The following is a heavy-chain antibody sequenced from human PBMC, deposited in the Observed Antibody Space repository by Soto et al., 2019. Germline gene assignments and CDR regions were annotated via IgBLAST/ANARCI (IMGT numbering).Heavy chain of an antibody. D-gene: IGHD3-9*01. J-gene: IGHJ4*02. CDR3: AKEHTLRYFDWLLDY. CDR2: ISYDGSNK. CDR1: GFTFSSYG. V-gene: IGHV3-30*18. Sequence: GGSLILSCAASGFTFSSYGMHWVRQAPGKGLEWVAVISYDGSNKYYADSVKGRFTISRDNSKNTLYLQMNSLRAEDTAVYYCAKEHTLRYFDWLLDYWGQGTLVTVSS.